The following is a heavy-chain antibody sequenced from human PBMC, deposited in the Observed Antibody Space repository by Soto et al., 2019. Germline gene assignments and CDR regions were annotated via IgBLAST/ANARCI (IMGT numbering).Heavy chain of an antibody. V-gene: IGHV3-23*01. CDR1: GFTFRSYG. Sequence: EVQLLESGGGLVQPGGSLRLSCAASGFTFRSYGMSWVRRAPGKGLEWVSSIGGSGSTTYYADSVKGRFTISRDNSRNTWSLQMNSLRAEDTAVYYCAKIIVAGGTAFWGQGTIVTVSS. D-gene: IGHD6-13*01. CDR2: IGGSGSTT. CDR3: AKIIVAGGTAF. J-gene: IGHJ3*01.